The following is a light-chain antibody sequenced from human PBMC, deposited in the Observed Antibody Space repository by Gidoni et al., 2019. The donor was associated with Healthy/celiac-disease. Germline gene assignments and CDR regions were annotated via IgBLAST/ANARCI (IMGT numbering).Light chain of an antibody. CDR2: AAS. V-gene: IGKV1-9*01. Sequence: MQLTQSPSSLSASVGDRVTITCGASQGISSYLAWYQQQPGKAHKLLLYAASTLQSGVPSRFSRSGSATDFTLTISSLQPEDFATYYFQQPNSYPFFGPGTKVDIK. J-gene: IGKJ3*01. CDR1: QGISSY. CDR3: QQPNSYPF.